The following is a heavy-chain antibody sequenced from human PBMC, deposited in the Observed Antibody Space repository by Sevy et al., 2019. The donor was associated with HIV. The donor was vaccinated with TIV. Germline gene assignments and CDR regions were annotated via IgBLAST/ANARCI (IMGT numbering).Heavy chain of an antibody. CDR3: ASHYYDCTGYYYPLDY. D-gene: IGHD3-22*01. CDR2: ISDDGNNK. CDR1: GFTFSTYA. J-gene: IGHJ4*02. V-gene: IGHV3-30*04. Sequence: GGSLRLSCTASGFTFSTYAMYWVRQAPGKGLEWVAVISDDGNNKDYADSVKGRFTVSRDNSKNSLYLQMYRLRAEDTAVYYCASHYYDCTGYYYPLDYWGQGTLVTVSS.